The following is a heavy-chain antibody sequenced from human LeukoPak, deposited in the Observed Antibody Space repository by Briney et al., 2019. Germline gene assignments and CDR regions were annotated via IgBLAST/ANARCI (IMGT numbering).Heavy chain of an antibody. V-gene: IGHV3-30-3*01. D-gene: IGHD6-19*01. J-gene: IGHJ4*02. CDR3: ARDWGRRYSSGWYGDFDY. CDR2: ISYDGSDR. Sequence: GGSLRLSCAASGFTFSNYAMHWVRQAPGKGLEWVAVISYDGSDRYYADSVKGRFTISRDNSKNTLYLQMNSLRPEDTAVYYCARDWGRRYSSGWYGDFDYWGQGTLVTVSS. CDR1: GFTFSNYA.